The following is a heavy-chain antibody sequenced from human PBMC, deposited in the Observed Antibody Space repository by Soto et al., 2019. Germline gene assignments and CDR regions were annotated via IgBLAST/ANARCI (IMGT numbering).Heavy chain of an antibody. Sequence: SGPALVNPTQTLTLTCTLSGYSVNTAGVAVACIRQPPGKALEWLALIYWDSDERYSPSLKTRLTITKETSKNQVVLTMTNVDPVDTATYFCAHRQSLVGVFDIWGQGTMVTVSS. V-gene: IGHV2-5*02. CDR1: GYSVNTAGVA. CDR2: IYWDSDE. CDR3: AHRQSLVGVFDI. D-gene: IGHD1-26*01. J-gene: IGHJ3*02.